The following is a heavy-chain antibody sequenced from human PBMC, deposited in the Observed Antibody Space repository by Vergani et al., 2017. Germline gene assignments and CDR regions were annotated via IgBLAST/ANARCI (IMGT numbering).Heavy chain of an antibody. J-gene: IGHJ6*03. CDR2: IYYSGST. CDR3: ARGLHCSSTSCHYYYYYYMDV. CDR1: GGSISSGGYY. Sequence: QVQLQESGPGLVKPSQTLSLTCTVSGGSISSGGYYWSWIRQHPGKGLEWIGYIYYSGSTYYNPSLKRRVTISVDTSKNQFSLKRSSVTAADTAVYYCARGLHCSSTSCHYYYYYYMDVWGKGTTVTVSS. V-gene: IGHV4-31*03. D-gene: IGHD2-2*01.